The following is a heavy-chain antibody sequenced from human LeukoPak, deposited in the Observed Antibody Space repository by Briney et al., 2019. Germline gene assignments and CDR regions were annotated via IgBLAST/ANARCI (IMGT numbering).Heavy chain of an antibody. Sequence: GGSLRLSCAASGFTFSSYWMNWARQAPGKGLEWVASINHNGNVNYYVDSVKGRFTISRDNAKNSLYLQMSNLRGEDTAVYFCARGGGLDVWGQGATVTVSS. V-gene: IGHV3-7*03. D-gene: IGHD3-16*01. CDR3: ARGGGLDV. CDR2: INHNGNVN. CDR1: GFTFSSYW. J-gene: IGHJ6*02.